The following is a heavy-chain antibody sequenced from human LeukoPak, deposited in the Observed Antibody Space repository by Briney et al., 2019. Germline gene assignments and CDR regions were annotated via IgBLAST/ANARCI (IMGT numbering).Heavy chain of an antibody. CDR2: INPSGST. D-gene: IGHD3-3*01. Sequence: TSGTLSLTCAVYGGSFSGYYWSWIRQPPGQGLEWMGEINPSGSTNYNPSLKSRVTISVDTSKNQFSLKLSSVTAADTAVYYCARGHLKYYDFWSGHSRSYMDVWGKGTTVTVSS. CDR1: GGSFSGYY. CDR3: ARGHLKYYDFWSGHSRSYMDV. J-gene: IGHJ6*03. V-gene: IGHV4-34*01.